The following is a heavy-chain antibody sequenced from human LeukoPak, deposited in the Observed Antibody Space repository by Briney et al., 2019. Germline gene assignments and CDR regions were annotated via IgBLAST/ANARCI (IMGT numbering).Heavy chain of an antibody. J-gene: IGHJ6*02. CDR3: ARDDVENRYYGSGSYRRYYYYGMDV. CDR2: ISAYNGNT. Sequence: ASVKVSCKASGGTFSSYAISWVRQAPGQGLEWMGWISAYNGNTNYAQKLQGRVTLTTDTSTSTAYMELRSLRSDDTAVYYCARDDVENRYYGSGSYRRYYYYGMDVWGQGTTVTVSS. D-gene: IGHD3-10*01. CDR1: GGTFSSYA. V-gene: IGHV1-18*01.